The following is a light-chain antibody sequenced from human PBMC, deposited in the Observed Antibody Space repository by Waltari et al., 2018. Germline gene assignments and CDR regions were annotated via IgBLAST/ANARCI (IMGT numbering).Light chain of an antibody. J-gene: IGKJ1*01. Sequence: ETVVTQSPATLSVSPGERATLSCTTTQSIGSSLAWYQQKPGQAPRLLRYRASPRATGIPDRFSGSGSETEFTLTISSLQSEDFAVYYCQQYNNWPPGTFGQGTKVEI. V-gene: IGKV3-15*01. CDR1: QSIGSS. CDR3: QQYNNWPPGT. CDR2: RAS.